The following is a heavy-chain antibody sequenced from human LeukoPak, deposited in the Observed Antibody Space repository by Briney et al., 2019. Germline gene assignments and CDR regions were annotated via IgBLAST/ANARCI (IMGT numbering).Heavy chain of an antibody. D-gene: IGHD6-6*01. CDR3: ARDLRVYSSSSPFDY. Sequence: GGSLRLSCAASGFTFSSYAMSWVRQAPGKGLEWVAVIWYDENNKHYADSVKGRFTIPRDNSKNTVYLQMNSLRAEDTAVYYCARDLRVYSSSSPFDYWGQGTLVTVSS. V-gene: IGHV3-33*08. J-gene: IGHJ4*02. CDR2: IWYDENNK. CDR1: GFTFSSYA.